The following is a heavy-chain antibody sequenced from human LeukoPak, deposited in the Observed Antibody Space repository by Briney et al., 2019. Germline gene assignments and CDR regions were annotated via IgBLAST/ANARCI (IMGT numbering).Heavy chain of an antibody. V-gene: IGHV1-8*01. D-gene: IGHD1-7*01. CDR3: AGITGTTDY. Sequence: ASVKVSCKASGYTFTSYDINWVRQCTGQPLEWVGWMNANSGNTGYAQQFQGRVTMPRNTSISTAYMELSSLRSEDTAVYYCAGITGTTDYWGQGTLVTVSS. CDR1: GYTFTSYD. CDR2: MNANSGNT. J-gene: IGHJ4*02.